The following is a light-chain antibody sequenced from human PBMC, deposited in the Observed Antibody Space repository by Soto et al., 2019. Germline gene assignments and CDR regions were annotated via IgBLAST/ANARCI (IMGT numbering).Light chain of an antibody. J-gene: IGLJ1*01. CDR2: EVS. V-gene: IGLV2-14*01. CDR3: SSYTSSSTRV. CDR1: SGDVGAYNS. Sequence: QSVLTQPASVSGSPGQSITVSCTGTSGDVGAYNSVSWYQQHPGKAPKLMIYEVSNRPSGVSNRFSGSKSGNTASLTISGLQAEDEADYYCSSYTSSSTRVFXSGTKVTVL.